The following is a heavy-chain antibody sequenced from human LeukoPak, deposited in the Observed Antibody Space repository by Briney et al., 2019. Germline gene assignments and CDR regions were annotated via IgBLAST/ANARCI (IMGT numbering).Heavy chain of an antibody. V-gene: IGHV4-39*07. J-gene: IGHJ6*03. CDR1: GDSISSSTYY. CDR2: IYYSGST. Sequence: SETLSLTCTVSGDSISSSTYYWGWIRQPPGKGLEWIGSIYYSGSTYYNPSLKSRVTISVDTSKNHFSLGLSSVTAADTAVYYCVRDQHDYYFFYMDVWGKGTTVTVSS. CDR3: VRDQHDYYFFYMDV.